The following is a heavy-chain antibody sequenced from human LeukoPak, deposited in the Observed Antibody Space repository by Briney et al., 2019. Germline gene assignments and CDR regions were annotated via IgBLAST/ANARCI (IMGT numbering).Heavy chain of an antibody. V-gene: IGHV3-20*04. Sequence: GGSLRLSCAGSGFTFSTYAMSWVRQAPGKGLEWVSGINWNGDNTAYADSVKGRITVSRDNAKNSLYLQMNSLRVEDTALYYCARNFDFSSSDIWGRGTMVTVSS. D-gene: IGHD3-3*01. CDR1: GFTFSTYA. CDR2: INWNGDNT. J-gene: IGHJ3*02. CDR3: ARNFDFSSSDI.